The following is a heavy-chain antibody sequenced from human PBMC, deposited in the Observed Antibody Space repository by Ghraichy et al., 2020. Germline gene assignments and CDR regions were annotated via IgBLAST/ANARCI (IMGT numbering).Heavy chain of an antibody. CDR1: GGSFSGYY. CDR2: INHSGST. J-gene: IGHJ6*02. Sequence: SETLSLTCAVYGGSFSGYYWSWIRQPPGKGLEWIGEINHSGSTNYNPSLKSRVTISVDTSKNQFSLKLSSVTAADTAVYYCARFRFGYYYYYGMDVWGQGTTVTVSS. V-gene: IGHV4-34*01. CDR3: ARFRFGYYYYYGMDV. D-gene: IGHD3-10*01.